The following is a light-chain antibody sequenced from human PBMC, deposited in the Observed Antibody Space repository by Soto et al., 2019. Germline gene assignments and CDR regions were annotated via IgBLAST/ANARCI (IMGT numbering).Light chain of an antibody. Sequence: QTVVTQEPSFSVSPGRTITLTCGLSSGSVSTSYYPSWYQQTPGQAPRTLIYSTNTRSSGVPDRFSGSILGNKAALTITGAHEDDESDYYCVLYMGSGISVFGGGTKLTVL. CDR1: SGSVSTSYY. CDR3: VLYMGSGISV. J-gene: IGLJ2*01. V-gene: IGLV8-61*01. CDR2: STN.